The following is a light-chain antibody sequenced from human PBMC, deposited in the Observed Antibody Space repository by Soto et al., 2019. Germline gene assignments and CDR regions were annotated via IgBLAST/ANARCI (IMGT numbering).Light chain of an antibody. CDR3: QQYNSYLPYT. J-gene: IGKJ2*01. CDR2: KAS. CDR1: QSISSW. V-gene: IGKV1-5*03. Sequence: DIQMTQSPSTLSASVGDRVTITCRASQSISSWLAWYQQKPGKAPKLLIYKASSLESGVPSRFSGSGSGTEFTLTISSLQPDDFATYYCQQYNSYLPYTFGQGTKLVIK.